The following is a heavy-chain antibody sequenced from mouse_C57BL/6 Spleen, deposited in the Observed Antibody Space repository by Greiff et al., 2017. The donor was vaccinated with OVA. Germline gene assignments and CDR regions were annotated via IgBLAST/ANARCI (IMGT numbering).Heavy chain of an antibody. Sequence: VQLQQSGAELVMPGASVKLSCKASGYTFTSYWMHWVKQRPGQGLEWIGEIDPFDSYTNYNQKFKGKSSLTVDKSSSTAYMQLSSLTSEDSAVYYCARYWDSSGYPSWFAYRGQGTLVTVSA. J-gene: IGHJ3*01. CDR3: ARYWDSSGYPSWFAY. D-gene: IGHD3-2*02. CDR1: GYTFTSYW. CDR2: IDPFDSYT. V-gene: IGHV1-69*01.